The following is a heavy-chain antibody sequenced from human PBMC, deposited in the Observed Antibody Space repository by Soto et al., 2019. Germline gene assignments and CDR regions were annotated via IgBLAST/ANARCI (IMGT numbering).Heavy chain of an antibody. J-gene: IGHJ4*02. CDR1: GGTFSSYA. D-gene: IGHD2-15*01. CDR2: IIPIFGTA. CDR3: ARVGRYCSGGSCYQSFDY. V-gene: IGHV1-69*12. Sequence: QVQLVQSGAEVKKPGSSVKVSCKASGGTFSSYAISWVRQAPGQGLEWMGGIIPIFGTANYAQKFQGRVTITADESTSTAYMELSRLRSEDTAVYYCARVGRYCSGGSCYQSFDYWGQGTLVTVSS.